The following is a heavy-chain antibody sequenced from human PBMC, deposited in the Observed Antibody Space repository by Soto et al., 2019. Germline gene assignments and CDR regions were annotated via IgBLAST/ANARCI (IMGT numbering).Heavy chain of an antibody. D-gene: IGHD5-12*01. CDR3: VKDDVGYPSTALH. J-gene: IGHJ4*02. CDR2: ISGSGDTT. Sequence: EVRLVESGGGLVQPGGSLRLSCAASGITISNYPMSWVRQAPGKGRDWVSGISGSGDTTYYADSAKGRFTISKDISTNTLFVQLDSLRAEDSALYCSVKDDVGYPSTALHWGQATLVTVSP. V-gene: IGHV3-23*04. CDR1: GITISNYP.